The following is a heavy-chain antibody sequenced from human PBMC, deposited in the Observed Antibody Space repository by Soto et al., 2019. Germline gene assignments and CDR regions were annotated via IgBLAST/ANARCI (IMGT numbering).Heavy chain of an antibody. D-gene: IGHD2-2*01. Sequence: SVKVSCKASGGTFSSYTISWVRQAPGQGLEWMGRIIPILGIANYAQKFQGRVTITADKSTSTAYMELSSLRSEDTAVYYCARDNDVVVPSARYATYYDYMDSRARGTTVPVSS. CDR1: GGTFSSYT. CDR2: IIPILGIA. J-gene: IGHJ6*03. CDR3: ARDNDVVVPSARYATYYDYMDS. V-gene: IGHV1-69*04.